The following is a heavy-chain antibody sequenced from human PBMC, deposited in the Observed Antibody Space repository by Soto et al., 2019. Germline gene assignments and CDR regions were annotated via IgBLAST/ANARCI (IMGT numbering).Heavy chain of an antibody. J-gene: IGHJ3*02. CDR1: GFTFSSYG. CDR3: ARYSGYSYGDAFDI. V-gene: IGHV3-33*01. D-gene: IGHD5-18*01. CDR2: IWYDGSNK. Sequence: QVQLVESGGGVVQPGRSLRLSCAASGFTFSSYGMHWVRQAPGKGLEWVAVIWYDGSNKYYADSVKGRFTISRDNSKNTLYLQMNSLRAEDTAVYYCARYSGYSYGDAFDIWGQGPMVTVSS.